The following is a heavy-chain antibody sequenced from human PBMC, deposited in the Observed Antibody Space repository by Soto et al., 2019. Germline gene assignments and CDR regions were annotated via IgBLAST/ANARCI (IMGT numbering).Heavy chain of an antibody. D-gene: IGHD3-22*01. J-gene: IGHJ4*02. CDR1: GGSISSYY. CDR3: ARVAEGTYYYDRSGYFDC. V-gene: IGHV4-59*08. CDR2: IYYSGST. Sequence: PSETLSLTCTVSGGSISSYYWSWIRQPPGKGLEWIGYIYYSGSTNYNPSLKSRVTISVDTSKNQFSLKLSSVTAADTAVYYCARVAEGTYYYDRSGYFDCWGQGTLVTVSS.